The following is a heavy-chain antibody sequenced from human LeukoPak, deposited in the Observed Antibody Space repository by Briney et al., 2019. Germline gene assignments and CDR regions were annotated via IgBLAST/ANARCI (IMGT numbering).Heavy chain of an antibody. D-gene: IGHD2/OR15-2a*01. CDR3: ARDWFHAIDY. J-gene: IGHJ4*02. CDR1: GFTFSSYG. Sequence: GGSLRLSCAASGFTFSSYGMSWVRQAPGKGLEWVANIKRDGSEKFYVDSVRGRFTISRDNAKNTLYLQMNSLRAEDTAVYYCARDWFHAIDYWGQGTLVTVSS. V-gene: IGHV3-7*01. CDR2: IKRDGSEK.